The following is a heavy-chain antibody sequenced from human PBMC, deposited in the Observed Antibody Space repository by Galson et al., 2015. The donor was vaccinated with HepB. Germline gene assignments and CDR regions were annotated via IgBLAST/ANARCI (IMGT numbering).Heavy chain of an antibody. CDR3: AKSGKRSTSETLYYFDH. Sequence: SLRLSCAASGFTFNNYAMNWVRQTPGKGLEWIAVVGGGGTATYYADSVKGRVTISRDNSQNTVYLQMNSLRGADTAVYYCAKSGKRSTSETLYYFDHWGPGTRVAVSS. J-gene: IGHJ4*02. V-gene: IGHV3-23*01. CDR2: VGGGGTAT. D-gene: IGHD2-2*01. CDR1: GFTFNNYA.